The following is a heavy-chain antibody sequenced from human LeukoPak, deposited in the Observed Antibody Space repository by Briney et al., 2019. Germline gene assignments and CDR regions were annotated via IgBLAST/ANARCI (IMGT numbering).Heavy chain of an antibody. Sequence: GGSLRLSCAASGFTFSSYSMNWVRQAPGKGLEWVSSISSSSYIYYADSVKGRFTISRDNAKNSLYLQMNSLRAEDTAVYYCARARRSGIAVAGPDYWGQGTLVTVSS. CDR2: ISSSSYI. D-gene: IGHD6-19*01. CDR1: GFTFSSYS. V-gene: IGHV3-21*01. CDR3: ARARRSGIAVAGPDY. J-gene: IGHJ4*02.